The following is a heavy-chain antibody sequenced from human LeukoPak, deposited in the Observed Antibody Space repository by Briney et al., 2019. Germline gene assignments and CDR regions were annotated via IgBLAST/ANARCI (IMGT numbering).Heavy chain of an antibody. CDR2: INPNSGGT. V-gene: IGHV1-2*02. J-gene: IGHJ1*01. D-gene: IGHD3-22*01. Sequence: ASVKVSCKASGYSFTAYYTHWVRQAPGQGLEWMGWINPNSGGTNYAQKFQGRVTMTGDMSISTVYMELSRLRSDDTAVYYCARDLIVVVNPKPEYFQHWGQGTLVTVSS. CDR1: GYSFTAYY. CDR3: ARDLIVVVNPKPEYFQH.